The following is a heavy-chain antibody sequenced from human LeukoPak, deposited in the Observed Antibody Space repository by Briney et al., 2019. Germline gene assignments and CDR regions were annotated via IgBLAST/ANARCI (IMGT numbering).Heavy chain of an antibody. CDR2: IYNSGAKI. V-gene: IGHV3-23*01. CDR3: AKDVAPDSGWDLDY. CDR1: GLTFSTYS. J-gene: IGHJ4*02. Sequence: GGSLTLSCTVSGLTFSTYSMTWVRQGTGKGLEWVSSIYNSGAKIFYADSVKGRFTISRDNSKNMLYLQMNSLRVEDTAVYYCAKDVAPDSGWDLDYWGQGTLVTVSS. D-gene: IGHD6-19*01.